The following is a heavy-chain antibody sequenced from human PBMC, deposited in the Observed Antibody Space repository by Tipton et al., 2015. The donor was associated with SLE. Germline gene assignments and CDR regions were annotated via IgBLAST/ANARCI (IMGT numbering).Heavy chain of an antibody. CDR1: GFTFNNAW. D-gene: IGHD6-19*01. CDR2: IDAEALTI. CDR3: ATIGNSAWTPGYYYGY. Sequence: SLRLSCTASGFTFNNAWMHWVRQAPGKGLVWVSHIDAEALTINYADSVRGRFTVSRNNAKNTVYLQINSLRDEDAAVYYCATIGNSAWTPGYYYGYWGQGTLVTVSS. V-gene: IGHV3-74*01. J-gene: IGHJ4*02.